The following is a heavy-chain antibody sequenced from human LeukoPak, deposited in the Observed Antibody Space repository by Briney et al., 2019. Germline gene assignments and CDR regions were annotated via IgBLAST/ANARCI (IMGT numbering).Heavy chain of an antibody. CDR3: ATDEYSSNVDY. D-gene: IGHD6-6*01. CDR2: ISSSSYI. Sequence: GGSLRLSCAASGFTFSSYSMNWVRQAPGKGLEWVSSISSSSYIYYADSVKGRFTISRDNAKNSLYLQMNSLRAEDTAVYYCATDEYSSNVDYWGQGTLVTVSS. CDR1: GFTFSSYS. V-gene: IGHV3-21*01. J-gene: IGHJ4*02.